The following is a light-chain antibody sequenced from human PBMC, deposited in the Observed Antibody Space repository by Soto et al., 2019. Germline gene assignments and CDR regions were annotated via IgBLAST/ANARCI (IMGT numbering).Light chain of an antibody. J-gene: IGLJ3*02. V-gene: IGLV1-51*01. CDR1: SSNIGSNY. CDR2: DNN. Sequence: QSVLTQPPSVSAAPGQKVTISRSGSSSNIGSNYVSWYQQLPGTAPKLVIYDNNSRPSGIPDRFSGSKSGTSATLGITGLQTGDEADYYCGTWDTSLRSWVFGGGTKLTVL. CDR3: GTWDTSLRSWV.